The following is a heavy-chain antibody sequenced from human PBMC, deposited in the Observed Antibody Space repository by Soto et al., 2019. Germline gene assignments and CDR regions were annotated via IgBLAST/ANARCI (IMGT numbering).Heavy chain of an antibody. J-gene: IGHJ4*02. V-gene: IGHV4-30-4*01. D-gene: IGHD3-3*01. CDR3: ARAAFWSGSNFDY. Sequence: SETLSLTCTVSGGSISSGDYYWSWIRQPPGKGLEWIGYIYYSGSTYYNPSLKSRVTISVDTSKNQFPLKLSSVTAADTAVYYCARAAFWSGSNFDYWGQGTLVTVSS. CDR1: GGSISSGDYY. CDR2: IYYSGST.